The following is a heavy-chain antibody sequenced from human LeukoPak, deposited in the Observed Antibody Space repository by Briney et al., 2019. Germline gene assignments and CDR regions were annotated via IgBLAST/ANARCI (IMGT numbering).Heavy chain of an antibody. CDR2: IYSGGST. CDR1: GFTVSSNY. J-gene: IGHJ3*02. V-gene: IGHV3-66*01. CDR3: ARVGGMVRGVINNPYAFDI. D-gene: IGHD3-10*01. Sequence: GGSLRLSCAASGFTVSSNYMSWVRQAPGKGLEWVSVIYSGGSTYYADSVKGRFTISRDNSKNTLYLQMNSLRAEDTAVYYCARVGGMVRGVINNPYAFDIWGQGTMVTVSS.